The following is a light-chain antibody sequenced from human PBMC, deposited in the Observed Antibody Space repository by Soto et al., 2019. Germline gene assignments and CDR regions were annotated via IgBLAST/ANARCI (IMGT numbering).Light chain of an antibody. CDR3: SSYAGSNNWN. CDR1: SSDVGGYNY. CDR2: EVS. V-gene: IGLV2-8*01. J-gene: IGLJ1*01. Sequence: QPVLTQPPSASGSPGQSVTISCTGTSSDVGGYNYVSWYQQHPGKAPKLMIYEVSKWPSGVPDRFSGSKSGNTASLTVSGLQAEDEADYYCSSYAGSNNWNFGTGTKLTVL.